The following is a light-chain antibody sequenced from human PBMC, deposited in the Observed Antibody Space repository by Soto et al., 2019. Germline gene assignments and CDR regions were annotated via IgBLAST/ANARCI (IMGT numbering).Light chain of an antibody. CDR2: GAS. J-gene: IGKJ4*01. Sequence: DIVMTQSPAILSVSPGERATLSCRASQSVETFLAWFLHKAGQASRLLIFGASTRAAGVPARFSGGGSGTEFTLTTDSLRSEDLAVYFCQQYHAWPPGTFGGGTKVEIK. V-gene: IGKV3-15*01. CDR3: QQYHAWPPGT. CDR1: QSVETF.